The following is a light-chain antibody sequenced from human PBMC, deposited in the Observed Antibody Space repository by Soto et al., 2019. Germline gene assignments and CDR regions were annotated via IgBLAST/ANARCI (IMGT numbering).Light chain of an antibody. CDR3: QRYDASPT. J-gene: IGKJ1*01. CDR2: GAS. V-gene: IGKV3-20*01. Sequence: EIVLTQSPGTLSLSVRERATLSCRSSQTFPTNYLVWYQQKHGQTPTVLIHGASHRAAGIPDRFSGSGSGTDFTLTISRLDTDDFAVYYCQRYDASPTLGQGTMVE. CDR1: QTFPTNY.